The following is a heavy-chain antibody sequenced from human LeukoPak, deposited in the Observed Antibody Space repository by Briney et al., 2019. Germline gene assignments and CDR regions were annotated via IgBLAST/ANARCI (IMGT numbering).Heavy chain of an antibody. CDR3: AGDFYGSGSFDD. CDR2: IYTSGST. CDR1: GCSISSYY. Sequence: PSETLSLTCTVSGCSISSYYWSWIRQPAGKGLEWIGRIYTSGSTNYNPSLKSRVTMSVDTSKNQFSLELSSVTAADTAVYYCAGDFYGSGSFDDWGQGTLVTVSS. V-gene: IGHV4-4*07. J-gene: IGHJ4*02. D-gene: IGHD3-10*01.